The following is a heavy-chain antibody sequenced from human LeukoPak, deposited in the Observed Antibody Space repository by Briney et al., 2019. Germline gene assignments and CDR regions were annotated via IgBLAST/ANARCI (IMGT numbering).Heavy chain of an antibody. Sequence: GGSLRLSCAASGFIFSNAWMNWVRQAPGKGLEWVAVMSNDGSHKFYGDSVKGRFTISRDNSKNTVYLQMDSLRAEDTALYYCARGSTVSGNWYFALWGRGTLVTVSS. V-gene: IGHV3-30-3*01. J-gene: IGHJ2*01. D-gene: IGHD4-11*01. CDR3: ARGSTVSGNWYFAL. CDR2: MSNDGSHK. CDR1: GFIFSNAW.